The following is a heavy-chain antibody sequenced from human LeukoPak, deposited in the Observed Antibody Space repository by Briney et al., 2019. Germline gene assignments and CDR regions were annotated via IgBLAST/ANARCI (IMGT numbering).Heavy chain of an antibody. CDR3: ARHYPYGSGSYSPFYFDY. J-gene: IGHJ4*02. CDR1: GDSISSYY. CDR2: IYYSGST. Sequence: SETLSLTCTVSGDSISSYYWSWTRQPPGKGLEWIGYIYYSGSTNYNPSLKSRVTISVDTSKNQFSLKLSSVTAADTGVYYCARHYPYGSGSYSPFYFDYWGQGTLVTVSS. D-gene: IGHD3-10*01. V-gene: IGHV4-59*08.